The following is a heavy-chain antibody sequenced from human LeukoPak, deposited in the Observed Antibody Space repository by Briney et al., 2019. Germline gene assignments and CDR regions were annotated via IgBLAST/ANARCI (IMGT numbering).Heavy chain of an antibody. J-gene: IGHJ6*02. D-gene: IGHD2-15*01. Sequence: GGSLRLSCVASGLTFSNYWMSWVRQAPGKGLEWVSAISGSGGSTYYADSVKGRFTISRDNSKNTLYLQMNSLRAEDTAVYYCAKDGVAAIPYYYYGMNVWGQGTTVTVSS. V-gene: IGHV3-23*01. CDR3: AKDGVAAIPYYYYGMNV. CDR1: GLTFSNYW. CDR2: ISGSGGST.